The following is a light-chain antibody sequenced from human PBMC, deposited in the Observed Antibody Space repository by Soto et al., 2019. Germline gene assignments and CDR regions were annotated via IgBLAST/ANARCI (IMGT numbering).Light chain of an antibody. CDR3: QQYNNYLTWT. CDR2: DAS. CDR1: QSISRW. V-gene: IGKV1-5*01. J-gene: IGKJ1*01. Sequence: DIQMTQSPSTLSASVGDRVTITCRASQSISRWLAWYQQRPGKAPKVLIFDASILKSGVPSRFSGSGFGTEFTLTISSLAPDDFAAYYCQQYNNYLTWTFGQGTKVEVK.